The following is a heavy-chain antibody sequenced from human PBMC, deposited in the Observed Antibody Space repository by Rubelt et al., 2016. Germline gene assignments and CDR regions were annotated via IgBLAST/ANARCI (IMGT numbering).Heavy chain of an antibody. CDR1: GFTFSSYA. D-gene: IGHD6-6*01. J-gene: IGHJ6*02. V-gene: IGHV3-23*04. CDR2: ISSSGGST. Sequence: EVQLVESGGGLVQPGGSLRLSCAASGFTFSSYAMSWVRQAPGKGLEWVSTISSSGGSTYYADSVKGRFTISRDNSKNTLYLQMHSLRAEDTAVYYCAKEYTSSFYFYYGMDVWGQGTTVTVSS. CDR3: AKEYTSSFYFYYGMDV.